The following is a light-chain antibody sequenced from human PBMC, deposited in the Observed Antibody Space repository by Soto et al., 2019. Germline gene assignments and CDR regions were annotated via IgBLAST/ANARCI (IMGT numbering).Light chain of an antibody. J-gene: IGKJ2*01. Sequence: EIVLTQSPATLSVSPGERATLSCRASQSVSNNLAWYQQKPGQAPRLLIYDTSSRATGFPARFSGSGSGTEFTLTISSLQSEDFAVYYCQQYNDWPPYTFGQGTKLEIK. CDR1: QSVSNN. V-gene: IGKV3-15*01. CDR3: QQYNDWPPYT. CDR2: DTS.